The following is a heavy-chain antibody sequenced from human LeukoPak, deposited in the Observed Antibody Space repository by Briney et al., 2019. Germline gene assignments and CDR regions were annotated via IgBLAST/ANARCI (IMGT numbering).Heavy chain of an antibody. Sequence: GGSLRLSCAASGFTFSSYAMSWVRQAPGKGLEWVSGISGSGSGTYYADSVKGRFTISRDNFKNTLYLQMNSLRAEDTAVFYCAKARAYIYGPDYWGQGTLVTVSS. D-gene: IGHD5-18*01. CDR1: GFTFSSYA. V-gene: IGHV3-23*01. J-gene: IGHJ4*02. CDR3: AKARAYIYGPDY. CDR2: ISGSGSGT.